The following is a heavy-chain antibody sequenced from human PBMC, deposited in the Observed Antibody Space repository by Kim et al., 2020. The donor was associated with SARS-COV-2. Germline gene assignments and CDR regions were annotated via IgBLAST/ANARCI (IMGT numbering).Heavy chain of an antibody. CDR1: GGSFSGYY. D-gene: IGHD3-10*01. CDR3: ARRLSNTSGWGSPYCDL. V-gene: IGHV4-34*01. CDR2: INHSGRT. Sequence: SETLPLTCAVYGGSFSGYYWSWIRQPPGKGLEWIGEINHSGRTNYNPSLKSRVTISVDTSKNQFSLKLTSVTAADAALYFCARRLSNTSGWGSPYCDLWG. J-gene: IGHJ2*01.